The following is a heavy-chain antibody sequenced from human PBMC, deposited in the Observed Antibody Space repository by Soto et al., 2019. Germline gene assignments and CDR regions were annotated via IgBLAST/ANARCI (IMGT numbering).Heavy chain of an antibody. Sequence: LRLSCAASGFTFSSYGMHWVRQAPGKGLEWVAVISYDGTITYYADSVKGRFTISRDNSKNTLYLQMNSLRTEDTAVYYCATTRVGPCSSSICFSGIFAGMDVWGQGTTVTVSS. D-gene: IGHD2-2*01. V-gene: IGHV3-30*03. CDR2: ISYDGTIT. J-gene: IGHJ6*02. CDR3: ATTRVGPCSSSICFSGIFAGMDV. CDR1: GFTFSSYG.